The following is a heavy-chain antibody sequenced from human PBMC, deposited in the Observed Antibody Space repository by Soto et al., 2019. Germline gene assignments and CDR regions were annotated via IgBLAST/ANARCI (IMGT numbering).Heavy chain of an antibody. V-gene: IGHV3-21*06. CDR1: GFSFSSYT. J-gene: IGHJ5*01. CDR3: TRAHEVAWFDS. Sequence: PGGSLRLSCTASGFSFSSYTMNWVRQAPGKGLQWVASITNRGTHTYSADSVKGRFTISRDNDKNSLCLQMNNLRAEDTATYYCTRAHEVAWFDSWGLGTLVTVSS. CDR2: ITNRGTHT. D-gene: IGHD2-15*01.